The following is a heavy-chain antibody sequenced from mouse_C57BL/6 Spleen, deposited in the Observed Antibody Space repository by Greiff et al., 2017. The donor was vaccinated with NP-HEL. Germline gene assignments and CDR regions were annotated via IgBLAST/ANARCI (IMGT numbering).Heavy chain of an antibody. V-gene: IGHV2-2*01. Sequence: QVQLKESGPGLVQPSQSLSITCTVSGFSLTSYGVHWVRQSPGKGLEWLGVIWRGGSTDYNAAFISRLSISKDNSKSQVFFKMNSLQADDTAIYYCARKWKVYAMDYWGQGTSVTVSS. D-gene: IGHD2-14*01. CDR1: GFSLTSYG. CDR2: IWRGGST. CDR3: ARKWKVYAMDY. J-gene: IGHJ4*01.